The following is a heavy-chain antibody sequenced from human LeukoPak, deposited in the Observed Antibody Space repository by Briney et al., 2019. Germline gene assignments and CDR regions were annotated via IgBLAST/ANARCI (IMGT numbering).Heavy chain of an antibody. V-gene: IGHV3-23*01. CDR3: ARARSYYYDSSGSHAFDI. D-gene: IGHD3-22*01. CDR1: GFTFSSYV. CDR2: ISGSGGST. J-gene: IGHJ3*02. Sequence: PGGSLRLSCAASGFTFSSYVMSWVRQAPGKGLEWVSAISGSGGSTYYADSVKGRFTISRDNSKNTLYLQMNSLRAEDTAVYYCARARSYYYDSSGSHAFDIWGQGTMVTVSS.